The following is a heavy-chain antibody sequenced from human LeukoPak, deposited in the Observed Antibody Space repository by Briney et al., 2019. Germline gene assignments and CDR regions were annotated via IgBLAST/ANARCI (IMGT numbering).Heavy chain of an antibody. J-gene: IGHJ4*02. CDR3: AKATAAAGFM. Sequence: GGSLRLSCVASGFTFSSYEMNWVRQAPGKGLEWLSYITTSDSTTHYADSVKGRFTISRDNSKNTLYLQMNSLRAEDTAVYYCAKATAAAGFMWGQGTLVTVSS. CDR1: GFTFSSYE. V-gene: IGHV3-48*03. D-gene: IGHD6-13*01. CDR2: ITTSDSTT.